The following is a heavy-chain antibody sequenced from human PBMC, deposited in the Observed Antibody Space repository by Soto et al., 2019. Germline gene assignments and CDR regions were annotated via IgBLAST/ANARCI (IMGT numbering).Heavy chain of an antibody. D-gene: IGHD3-10*01. Sequence: QVQLQESGPGLVKPSGTLSLTCAVSGDSISNYNWWSWVRQPPGKGLEWIGEVSPSGITHYNPSLTSRVSISVDESKTQFSLDLTSVTAADTAVYYCARGFAIRAYWGQGTLVSVSS. CDR3: ARGFAIRAY. CDR1: GDSISNYNW. V-gene: IGHV4-4*02. CDR2: VSPSGIT. J-gene: IGHJ4*02.